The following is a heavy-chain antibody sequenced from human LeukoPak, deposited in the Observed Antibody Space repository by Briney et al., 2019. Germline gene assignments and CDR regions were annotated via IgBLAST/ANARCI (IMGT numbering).Heavy chain of an antibody. Sequence: ASVKVSCKASGYTFRSYGITWVRQAPGQGLEWMGWINVNDGSTNYAQKLQGRVTITTDTSSDTAYMELRSLRSDDTAVYYCARGYPLSTAAAGTYFQHWGQGTLVTVSS. J-gene: IGHJ1*01. CDR2: INVNDGST. V-gene: IGHV1-18*01. CDR1: GYTFRSYG. D-gene: IGHD6-13*01. CDR3: ARGYPLSTAAAGTYFQH.